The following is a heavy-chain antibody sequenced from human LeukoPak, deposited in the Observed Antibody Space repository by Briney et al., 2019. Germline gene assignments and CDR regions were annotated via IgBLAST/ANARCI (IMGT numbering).Heavy chain of an antibody. Sequence: SVKVSCKASGGTFSSYAISWVRQAPGQGLEWMGGIIPIFGTANYAQKFQGRVTITTDESTSTAYMELSSLRSEDTAVYYCARVRAFYMDPSIAFDIWGQGTMVTVSS. CDR1: GGTFSSYA. CDR2: IIPIFGTA. V-gene: IGHV1-69*05. D-gene: IGHD1-26*01. CDR3: ARVRAFYMDPSIAFDI. J-gene: IGHJ3*02.